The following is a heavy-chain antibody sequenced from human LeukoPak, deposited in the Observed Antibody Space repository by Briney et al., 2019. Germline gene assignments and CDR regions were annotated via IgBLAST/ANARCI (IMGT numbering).Heavy chain of an antibody. D-gene: IGHD6-19*01. CDR1: GFTFSSYG. J-gene: IGHJ4*02. Sequence: GGSLRLSCAASGFTFSSYGMHWVRQAPGKGLEWVAVISYDGSNKYYADSVKGRFTISRDNSKNTLYLQMNSLRAEDTAVYYCAKDRKGSGWRLFDYWGQGTLVTVSS. CDR3: AKDRKGSGWRLFDY. V-gene: IGHV3-30*18. CDR2: ISYDGSNK.